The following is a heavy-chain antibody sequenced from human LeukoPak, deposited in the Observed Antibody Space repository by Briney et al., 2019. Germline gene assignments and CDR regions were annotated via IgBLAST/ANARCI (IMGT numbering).Heavy chain of an antibody. CDR1: GFTFSSYS. CDR3: ARAAHSGYDFDY. V-gene: IGHV3-21*01. J-gene: IGHJ4*02. CDR2: ISSSSSYL. Sequence: PGGSLRLSCAASGFTFSSYSMNWVRQAPGKGLEWVSSISSSSSYLYYADSVKGRFTISRDNAKNSLYLQMNSLRAEDTAVYYCARAAHSGYDFDYWGQGTLVTVSS. D-gene: IGHD5-12*01.